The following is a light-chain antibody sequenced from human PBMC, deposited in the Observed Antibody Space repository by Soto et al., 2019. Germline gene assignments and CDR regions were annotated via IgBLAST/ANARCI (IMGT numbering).Light chain of an antibody. CDR3: QQANRFPLT. CDR2: TGP. Sequence: DIQMPQSPSSVSASVGDRVSITCRASQGISSWLAWYQQKPGGAPKLLIYTGPSLQSAVPSRFSGTGSGTDFTLTISGLQPEDVATYYCQQANRFPLTVGGGNKVEIK. CDR1: QGISSW. J-gene: IGKJ4*01. V-gene: IGKV1-12*01.